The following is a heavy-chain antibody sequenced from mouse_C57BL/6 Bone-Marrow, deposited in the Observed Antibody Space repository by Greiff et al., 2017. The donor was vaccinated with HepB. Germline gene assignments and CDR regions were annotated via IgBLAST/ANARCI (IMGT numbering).Heavy chain of an antibody. J-gene: IGHJ4*01. D-gene: IGHD1-1*01. V-gene: IGHV1-69*01. CDR1: GYTFTSYW. CDR2: IDPSDSYT. CDR3: AGWITVVATVAMEC. Sequence: VQLQQPGAELVMPGASVKLSCKASGYTFTSYWMHWVKQRPGQGLEWIGEIDPSDSYTNYNQKFKGKSTLTVDKSSSTAYMQLSSLTFEDSAVYYCAGWITVVATVAMECVDQGTRATVSS.